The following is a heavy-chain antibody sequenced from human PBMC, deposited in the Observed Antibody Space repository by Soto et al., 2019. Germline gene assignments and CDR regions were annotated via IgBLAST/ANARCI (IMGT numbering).Heavy chain of an antibody. CDR2: ISYDGSNK. J-gene: IGHJ6*02. Sequence: GGSLRLSCAASGFTFSSYGMHWVRQAPGKGLEWVAVISYDGSNKYYADSVKGRFTISRDNSKNTLYLQMNSLRAEDTAVYYRAKVRSPYYYDSSSLDVWGQGTTITVSS. V-gene: IGHV3-30*18. CDR1: GFTFSSYG. D-gene: IGHD3-22*01. CDR3: AKVRSPYYYDSSSLDV.